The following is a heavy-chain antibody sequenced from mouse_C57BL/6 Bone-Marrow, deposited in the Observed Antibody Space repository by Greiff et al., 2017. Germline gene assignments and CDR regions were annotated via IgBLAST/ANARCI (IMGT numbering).Heavy chain of an antibody. CDR3: ARHGNYYSYYAMDY. V-gene: IGHV5-6*01. J-gene: IGHJ4*01. D-gene: IGHD2-1*01. CDR1: GFTFSSYG. CDR2: ISSGGSYT. Sequence: EVKLMESGGDLVKPGGSLKLSCAASGFTFSSYGMSWVRQTPDKRLEWVATISSGGSYTNYPDSVKGRFTISRDNAKNTLYLQMSSLKSEDTAMYYCARHGNYYSYYAMDYWGQGTSVTVSS.